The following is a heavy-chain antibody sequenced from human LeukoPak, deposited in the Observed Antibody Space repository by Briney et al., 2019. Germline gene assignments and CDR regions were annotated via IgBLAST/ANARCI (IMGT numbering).Heavy chain of an antibody. V-gene: IGHV3-53*01. J-gene: IGHJ4*02. D-gene: IGHD2-15*01. Sequence: PGGSLRLSCAASGFTVSSNYMSWVRQAPGKGLEWESVIYSGGSTYYAGSVKGRFTISRDNSKNTLYLQMNSLRAEDTAVYYCARDVPKVVVAATRPYWGQGTLVTVSS. CDR1: GFTVSSNY. CDR2: IYSGGST. CDR3: ARDVPKVVVAATRPY.